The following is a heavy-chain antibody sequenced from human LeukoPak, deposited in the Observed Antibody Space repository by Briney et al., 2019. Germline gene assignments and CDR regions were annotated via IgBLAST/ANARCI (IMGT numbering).Heavy chain of an antibody. Sequence: PSETLSLTCTVSGGSISSGGYYWSWIRQHPGKGLEWIGYIYYSGGTYYNPSLKSRVTISVDTSKNQFSLKLSSVTAADTAVYYCARDLIAAAGTFDYWGQGTLVTVSS. CDR1: GGSISSGGYY. CDR2: IYYSGGT. D-gene: IGHD6-13*01. CDR3: ARDLIAAAGTFDY. V-gene: IGHV4-31*03. J-gene: IGHJ4*02.